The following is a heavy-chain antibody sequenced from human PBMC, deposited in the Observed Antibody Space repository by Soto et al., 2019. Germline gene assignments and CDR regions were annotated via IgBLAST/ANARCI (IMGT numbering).Heavy chain of an antibody. CDR1: GFTFSNYP. CDR3: AKDRRITMVRGVLRSFDS. Sequence: GGSLRLSCAAYGFTFSNYPMSWDRQSRRKGLEWVSGISGSGETPYYSDSVKGWFTISRENYKNMLYLQMNSLRAEDTAVYYCAKDRRITMVRGVLRSFDSWGQGNLVTVSS. CDR2: ISGSGETP. V-gene: IGHV3-23*01. J-gene: IGHJ4*01. D-gene: IGHD3-10*01.